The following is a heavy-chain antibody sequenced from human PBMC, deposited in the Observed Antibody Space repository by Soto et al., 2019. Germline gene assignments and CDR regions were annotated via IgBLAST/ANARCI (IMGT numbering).Heavy chain of an antibody. CDR3: ARGDSQLWPMVPFDP. CDR1: GGSISSGGYS. D-gene: IGHD5-18*01. J-gene: IGHJ5*02. CDR2: IYHSGST. V-gene: IGHV4-30-2*01. Sequence: KTSETLSLTCAVSGGSISSGGYSWSWIRQPPGKGLEWIGYIYHSGSTYYNPSLKSRVTISVDRSKNQFSLKLSSVTAADTAVYYCARGDSQLWPMVPFDPWGQGTLVTVSS.